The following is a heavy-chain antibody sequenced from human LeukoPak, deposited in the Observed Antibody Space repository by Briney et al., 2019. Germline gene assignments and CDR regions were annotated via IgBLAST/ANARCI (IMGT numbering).Heavy chain of an antibody. CDR1: GVTFRNYA. J-gene: IGHJ4*02. V-gene: IGHV3-23*01. CDR3: AKRLRDGYNSPIDF. D-gene: IGHD5-24*01. Sequence: GSLRLSCAASGVTFRNYAMNWVRQAPGEGLEWVSGISDSGGVIDYADSVKGRFTISRDTSKNTLHLQMNSLRAEDTAVYYCAKRLRDGYNSPIDFWGQGTLVTVSS. CDR2: ISDSGGVI.